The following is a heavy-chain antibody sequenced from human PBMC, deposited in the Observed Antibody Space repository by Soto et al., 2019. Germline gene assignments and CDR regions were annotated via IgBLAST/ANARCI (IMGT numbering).Heavy chain of an antibody. J-gene: IGHJ4*02. CDR1: GGSISSSSYY. Sequence: QLQLQESGPGLVKPSETLSLTCTVSGGSISSSSYYWGWIRQPPGKGLEWIGSIYYSGSTYYNPSLTSQVTFTVDTSKNQFTLNLSFVTAADTAVYYCVQLYLLGYCSSTSCSPDYWGQGTLVTVSS. D-gene: IGHD2-2*01. V-gene: IGHV4-39*01. CDR3: VQLYLLGYCSSTSCSPDY. CDR2: IYYSGST.